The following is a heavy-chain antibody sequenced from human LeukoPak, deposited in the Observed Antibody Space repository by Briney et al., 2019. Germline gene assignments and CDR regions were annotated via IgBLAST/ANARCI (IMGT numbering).Heavy chain of an antibody. CDR2: ISYDGSNK. CDR1: GFTFSSYA. Sequence: GGSLRLSCAASGFTFSSYAMHWVRQAPGKGLEWVAVISYDGSNKYYADSVKGRFTISRDNSKNTLYLQMNSLRAEDTAVYYCAREGWYCSSTSCYTNGFDYWGQGTLVTVSS. CDR3: AREGWYCSSTSCYTNGFDY. J-gene: IGHJ4*02. D-gene: IGHD2-2*02. V-gene: IGHV3-30-3*01.